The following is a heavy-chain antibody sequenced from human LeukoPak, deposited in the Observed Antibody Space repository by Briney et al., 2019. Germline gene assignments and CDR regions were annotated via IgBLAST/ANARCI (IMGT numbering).Heavy chain of an antibody. J-gene: IGHJ4*02. D-gene: IGHD6-13*01. Sequence: QSGGSLRLSCAASGFTVSSNYMSWVRQAPGKGLEWVALIWFDGSTRFHADSVKGRFTISRDNSKSTVYLQMDSLRAEDTAVYYCAREQPGSSFDYWGQGTLVTVSS. CDR2: IWFDGSTR. V-gene: IGHV3-33*08. CDR3: AREQPGSSFDY. CDR1: GFTVSSNY.